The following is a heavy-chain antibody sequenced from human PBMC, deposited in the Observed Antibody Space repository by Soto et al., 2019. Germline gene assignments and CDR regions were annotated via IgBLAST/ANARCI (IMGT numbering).Heavy chain of an antibody. V-gene: IGHV3-48*02. CDR2: ISSSSSTI. Sequence: EVQLVESGGGLVQPGGSLRLSCAASGFTFSSYSMNWVRQAPGKGLEWVSYISSSSSTIYYADSVKGRFTTSRDNAKSSLYLQMNSLRDEDTAVYYCARGGKTYYYDSSGFFDYWGQGTLVTVSS. J-gene: IGHJ4*02. CDR3: ARGGKTYYYDSSGFFDY. D-gene: IGHD3-22*01. CDR1: GFTFSSYS.